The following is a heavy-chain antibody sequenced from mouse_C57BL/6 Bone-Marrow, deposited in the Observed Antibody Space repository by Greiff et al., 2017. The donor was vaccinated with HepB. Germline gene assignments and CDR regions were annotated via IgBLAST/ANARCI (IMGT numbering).Heavy chain of an antibody. J-gene: IGHJ4*01. Sequence: QVQLQQSGPELVKPGASVKISCKASGYAFSSSWMNWVKQRPGKGLEWIGRIYPGDGDTNYNGKFKGKATLTADKSSSTAYMQRSSLPSEDSAVYFCARLPITTVVAYYYAMDYWGQGTSVTVSS. CDR1: GYAFSSSW. D-gene: IGHD1-1*01. V-gene: IGHV1-82*01. CDR3: ARLPITTVVAYYYAMDY. CDR2: IYPGDGDT.